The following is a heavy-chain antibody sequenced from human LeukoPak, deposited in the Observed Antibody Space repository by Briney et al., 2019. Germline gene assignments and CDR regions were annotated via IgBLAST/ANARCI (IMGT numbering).Heavy chain of an antibody. CDR2: ISAYNGNT. D-gene: IGHD3-9*01. CDR3: ARDELRYFDWLLSFDY. Sequence: ASVNVSCKASGYTFTSYGISWVRQAPGQGLEWMGWISAYNGNTNYAQKLQGRVTMTTDTSTSTAYMELRSLRSDDTAVYYCARDELRYFDWLLSFDYWGQGTLVTVSS. CDR1: GYTFTSYG. V-gene: IGHV1-18*01. J-gene: IGHJ4*02.